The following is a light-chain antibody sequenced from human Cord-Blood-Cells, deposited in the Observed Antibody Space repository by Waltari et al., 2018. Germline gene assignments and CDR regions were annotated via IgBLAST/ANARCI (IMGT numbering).Light chain of an antibody. J-gene: IGLJ2*01. CDR3: QVWDSSSDHVV. Sequence: SYVLTQPPSVSVAPGKTARITRGGNNIGSKRAPWYQQKPGQAPVLVIYYDSDRPSGIPERFSGSNSGNTATLTISRVEAGDEADYYCQVWDSSSDHVVFGGGTKLTVL. CDR1: NIGSKR. V-gene: IGLV3-21*04. CDR2: YDS.